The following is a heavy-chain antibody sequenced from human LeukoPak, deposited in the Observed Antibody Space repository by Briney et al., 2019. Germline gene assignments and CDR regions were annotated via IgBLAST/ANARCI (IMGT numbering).Heavy chain of an antibody. J-gene: IGHJ3*02. CDR1: GFTFGAYA. CDR3: AKLEVVPDPWADALDI. Sequence: GGSLRLSCVASGFTFGAYAMHGVRQAPGKGLEWVSFSGHGGTTYYVDSVKGRFAISRDNTNNSLYLEMNSLTTEDTALYYCAKLEVVPDPWADALDIWGQGTMVTVSS. V-gene: IGHV3-43*02. CDR2: SGHGGTT. D-gene: IGHD3-22*01.